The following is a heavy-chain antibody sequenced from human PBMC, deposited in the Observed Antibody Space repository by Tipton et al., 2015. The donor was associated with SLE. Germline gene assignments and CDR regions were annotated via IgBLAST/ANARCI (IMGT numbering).Heavy chain of an antibody. CDR2: IYHSGST. Sequence: TLSLTCTVSGGSISSYYWGWIRQPPGKGLEWIGSIYHSGSTYYNPSLKSRVTISVDTSKNQFSLKLSSVTAADTAVYYCARLWLRLWDYFDYWGQGTLVTVSS. CDR1: GGSISSYY. V-gene: IGHV4-38-2*02. D-gene: IGHD5-12*01. CDR3: ARLWLRLWDYFDY. J-gene: IGHJ4*02.